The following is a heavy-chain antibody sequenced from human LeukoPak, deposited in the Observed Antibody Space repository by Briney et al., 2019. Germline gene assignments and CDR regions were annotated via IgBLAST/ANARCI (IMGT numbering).Heavy chain of an antibody. CDR1: GYSISSGYY. V-gene: IGHV4-38-2*02. CDR3: ARDEPRYCSSTSCYKGNWFDP. CDR2: IYHSGST. D-gene: IGHD2-2*02. J-gene: IGHJ5*02. Sequence: SETLSLTCAVSGYSISSGYYWGWLRPPPGKGLEWIGSIYHSGSTYYNPSLKSRVTISVDTSKNQFSLKLSSVTAADTAVYYCARDEPRYCSSTSCYKGNWFDPWGQGTLVTVSS.